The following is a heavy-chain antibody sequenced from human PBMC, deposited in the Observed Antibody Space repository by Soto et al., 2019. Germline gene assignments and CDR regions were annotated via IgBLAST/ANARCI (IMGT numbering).Heavy chain of an antibody. CDR1: GFTFSSYA. D-gene: IGHD1-26*01. CDR2: TSGSGGNT. V-gene: IGHV3-23*01. Sequence: EVQLLESGGGLVQPGGSLRLSCAASGFTFSSYAMSWVRQAPGKGLEWVSATSGSGGNTYYADSVKGRFTISRDNSKNTLDPQINSRITEDTLVYYCAKPYSGTLGGRFAYCGQRPLVTVSS. J-gene: IGHJ4*02. CDR3: AKPYSGTLGGRFAY.